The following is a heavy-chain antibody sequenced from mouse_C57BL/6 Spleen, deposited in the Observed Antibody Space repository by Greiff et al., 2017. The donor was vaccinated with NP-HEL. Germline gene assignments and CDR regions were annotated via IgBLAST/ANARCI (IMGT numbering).Heavy chain of an antibody. Sequence: EVKVVESGGGLVKPGGSLKLSCAASGFTFSSYAMSWVRQTPEKRLEWVATISDGGSYTYYPDNVKGRFTISRDNAKNNLYLQMSHLKSEDTAMYYCARGEDYYGIFDYWGQGTALTVSS. D-gene: IGHD1-1*01. CDR1: GFTFSSYA. CDR3: ARGEDYYGIFDY. V-gene: IGHV5-4*03. J-gene: IGHJ2*01. CDR2: ISDGGSYT.